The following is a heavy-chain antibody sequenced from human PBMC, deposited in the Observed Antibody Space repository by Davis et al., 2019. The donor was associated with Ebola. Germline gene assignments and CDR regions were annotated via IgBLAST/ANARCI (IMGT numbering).Heavy chain of an antibody. CDR3: ARDTAMAY. J-gene: IGHJ4*02. Sequence: GGSLRLSCVASGFTFSNYWMTWVRQAPVRGLEWVANIKQDGSEKQYVDSVRGRFTISRDNSKNTLYLQMNSLRAEDTAVYYCARDTAMAYWGQGTLVTVSS. CDR1: GFTFSNYW. CDR2: IKQDGSEK. D-gene: IGHD5-18*01. V-gene: IGHV3-7*01.